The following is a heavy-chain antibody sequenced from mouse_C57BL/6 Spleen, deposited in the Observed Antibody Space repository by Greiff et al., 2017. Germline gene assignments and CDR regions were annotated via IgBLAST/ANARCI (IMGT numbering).Heavy chain of an antibody. V-gene: IGHV1-15*01. CDR1: GYTFTDYA. CDR2: IDPETGGT. Sequence: VQLQQSGAELVRPGASVTLSCKASGYTFTDYAMHWVKQTPVHGLEWIGAIDPETGGTAYNQKFKGKAILTADKSSSTAYMELRSLTSEDSAVYYCTRRAYYGLWGQGTTLTVSS. D-gene: IGHD2-10*01. J-gene: IGHJ2*01. CDR3: TRRAYYGL.